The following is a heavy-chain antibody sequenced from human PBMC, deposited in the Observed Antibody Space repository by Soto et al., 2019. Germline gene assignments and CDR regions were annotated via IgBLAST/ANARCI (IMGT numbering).Heavy chain of an antibody. CDR2: ISYDGSNK. D-gene: IGHD4-17*01. CDR1: GFTFSSYG. CDR3: AKEVAYGGNSGWFDP. Sequence: QVQLVESGGGVVQPGRSLRLSCAASGFTFSSYGMHWVRQAPGKGLEWVAVISYDGSNKYYADSVKGRFTISRDNSKNPLYLEMNSLRAEDTAVYYCAKEVAYGGNSGWFDPWGQGTLVTVSS. V-gene: IGHV3-30*18. J-gene: IGHJ5*02.